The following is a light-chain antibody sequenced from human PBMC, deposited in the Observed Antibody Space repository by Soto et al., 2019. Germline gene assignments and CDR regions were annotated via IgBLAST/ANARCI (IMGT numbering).Light chain of an antibody. CDR1: SSDVGGYNY. V-gene: IGLV2-14*01. J-gene: IGLJ2*01. Sequence: QSALTQPASVSGSPGQSITISCTGTSSDVGGYNYVSWYQQHPGKAPKLMIYDVSNRPSGVSNRFSGSKSGNTASLTISGLPAEDEDDYYCSSYTSSSTLVFGGGTKLTV. CDR2: DVS. CDR3: SSYTSSSTLV.